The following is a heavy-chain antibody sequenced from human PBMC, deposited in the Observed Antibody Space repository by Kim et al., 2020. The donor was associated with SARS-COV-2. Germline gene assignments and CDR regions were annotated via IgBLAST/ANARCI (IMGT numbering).Heavy chain of an antibody. CDR3: ARDGDIVATDYGMDV. Sequence: SVKGRYTISKDNAKNSLYLRMNSLRAEDTAVYYCARDGDIVATDYGMDVWGQGTTVTVSS. V-gene: IGHV3-11*04. J-gene: IGHJ6*02. D-gene: IGHD5-12*01.